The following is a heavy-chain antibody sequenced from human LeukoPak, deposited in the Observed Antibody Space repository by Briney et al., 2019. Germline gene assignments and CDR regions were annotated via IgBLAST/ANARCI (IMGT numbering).Heavy chain of an antibody. CDR2: ISYDGSNK. Sequence: GRSLRLSCAASGFTFSSYAMHWVRQAPGKGLEWVAVISYDGSNKYYADSAKGRFTISRDNSKNTLYLQMNSLRAEDTAVYYCARGSIAAAGILDYWGQGTLVTVSS. J-gene: IGHJ4*02. CDR3: ARGSIAAAGILDY. D-gene: IGHD6-13*01. CDR1: GFTFSSYA. V-gene: IGHV3-30-3*01.